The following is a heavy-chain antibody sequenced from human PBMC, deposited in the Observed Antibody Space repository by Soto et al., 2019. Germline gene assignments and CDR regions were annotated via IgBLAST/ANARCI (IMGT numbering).Heavy chain of an antibody. V-gene: IGHV3-21*01. CDR1: GFTFNTYD. J-gene: IGHJ5*02. Sequence: PGGSLRLSYAASGFTFNTYDMNWVRQAPGKGLEWVSSITTSSAYIYYADSLKGRITISRDNAKNSLFLQMNSLRAEDTAVYYYVRSGTARLLRHSWFDTWGQGTLVTVSS. CDR3: VRSGTARLLRHSWFDT. D-gene: IGHD2-21*01. CDR2: ITTSSAYI.